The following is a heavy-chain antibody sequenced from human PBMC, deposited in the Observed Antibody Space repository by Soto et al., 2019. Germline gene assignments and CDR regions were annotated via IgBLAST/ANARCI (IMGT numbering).Heavy chain of an antibody. J-gene: IGHJ4*02. D-gene: IGHD6-13*01. CDR2: IHYSGTT. CDR1: GGSMRNYF. CDR3: AAGEASSRNLAPYYLDF. Sequence: SETLSLTCTVSGGSMRNYFWTWIRQPPGKGLEWIGYIHYSGTTSFFPSYNPSLRSRVTISEDTSKNQFTLKLLSVTTADTAVYFCAAGEASSRNLAPYYLDFWGQGTLVTVSS. V-gene: IGHV4-59*01.